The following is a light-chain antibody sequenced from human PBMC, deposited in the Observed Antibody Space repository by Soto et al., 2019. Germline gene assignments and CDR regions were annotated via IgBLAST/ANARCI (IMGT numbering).Light chain of an antibody. CDR2: KAS. Sequence: DIQMTQSPSTVSASVGDRVTITCRASQSISSWLAWYQQKPGKAPKLLIYKASNLESGVPSSFSGSGSGTDFTLTISSLQPDDFATYYCQQYNTYPYTFGQGTKLEIK. J-gene: IGKJ2*01. CDR3: QQYNTYPYT. CDR1: QSISSW. V-gene: IGKV1-5*03.